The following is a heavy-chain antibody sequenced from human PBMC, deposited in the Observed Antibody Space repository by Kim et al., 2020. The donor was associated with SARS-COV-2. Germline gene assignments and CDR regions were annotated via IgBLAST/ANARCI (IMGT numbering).Heavy chain of an antibody. J-gene: IGHJ5*02. CDR3: ARGPPRISSSWYKRGGYWFDP. V-gene: IGHV4-34*01. Sequence: SETLSLTCAVYGGSFSGYYWSWIRQPPGKGLEWIGEINHSGSTNYNPSLKSRVTISVDTSKNQFSLKLSSVTAADTAVYYCARGPPRISSSWYKRGGYWFDPWGQGTLVTVSS. D-gene: IGHD6-13*01. CDR2: INHSGST. CDR1: GGSFSGYY.